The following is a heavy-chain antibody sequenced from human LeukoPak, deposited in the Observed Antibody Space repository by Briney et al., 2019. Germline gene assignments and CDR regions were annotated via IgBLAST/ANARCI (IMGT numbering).Heavy chain of an antibody. CDR2: ISSSGSTI. CDR3: AREVYRLLSVYYYYYMDV. D-gene: IGHD2-2*01. J-gene: IGHJ6*03. Sequence: AGGSLRLSCAASGFTFSDYYMSWIRQAPGKGLEWVSYISSSGSTIYYADSVKGRFTISRDNAKNSLYLQMNSLRAEDTAVYYCAREVYRLLSVYYYYYMDVWGKGTTVTVSS. CDR1: GFTFSDYY. V-gene: IGHV3-11*04.